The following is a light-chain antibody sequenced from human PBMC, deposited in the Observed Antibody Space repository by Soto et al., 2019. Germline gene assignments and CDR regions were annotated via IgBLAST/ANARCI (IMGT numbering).Light chain of an antibody. J-gene: IGKJ4*01. CDR2: RAS. Sequence: EIVLTQSPGTLSLSPGERSTLAVMSSQSVSSDYLAWYQQKPGQTPKVLIYRASSRATGIPDRFSGSGSGTDFTLTISRLEPEDFAVYYCQQYGSSPLTFGGGTKVDI. CDR1: QSVSSDY. CDR3: QQYGSSPLT. V-gene: IGKV3-20*01.